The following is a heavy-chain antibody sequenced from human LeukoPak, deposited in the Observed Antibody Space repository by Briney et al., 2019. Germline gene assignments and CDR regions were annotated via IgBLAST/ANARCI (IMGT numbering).Heavy chain of an antibody. CDR1: GYSFTNYG. D-gene: IGHD2-2*01. Sequence: ASAKVSCKASGYSFTNYGITWIREAPGQGPEWLGWISGYNANAHYAQNVQGRVTLTTDTSTNTAYMELRGLTSDDTAMYYCARVGRGCSSIRCYWEDWFDPWGQGTLVIVSS. V-gene: IGHV1-18*01. CDR3: ARVGRGCSSIRCYWEDWFDP. CDR2: ISGYNANA. J-gene: IGHJ5*02.